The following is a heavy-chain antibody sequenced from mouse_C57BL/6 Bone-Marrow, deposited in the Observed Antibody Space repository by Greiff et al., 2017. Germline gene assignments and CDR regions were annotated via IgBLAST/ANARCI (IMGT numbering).Heavy chain of an antibody. CDR1: GFSLTSYG. V-gene: IGHV2-5*01. CDR2: IWSGGST. Sequence: VQLQQSGPGLVKPSQCLTITCTASGFSLTSYGVHWVRQTPGKGLEWLGVIWSGGSTDYNAAFMSRLSITKDNSKSQVFFKMNSLLADDTAIYYCAKKNAEYFDVWGTRTTVTVSA. J-gene: IGHJ1*03. CDR3: AKKNAEYFDV.